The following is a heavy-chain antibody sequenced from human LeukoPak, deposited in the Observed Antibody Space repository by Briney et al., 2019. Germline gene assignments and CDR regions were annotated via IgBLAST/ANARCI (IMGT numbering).Heavy chain of an antibody. CDR3: AKVPSSSWYLVEAFDI. CDR2: ISGSGGST. J-gene: IGHJ3*02. V-gene: IGHV3-23*01. D-gene: IGHD6-13*01. CDR1: GFTFSSYA. Sequence: GGTLRLSCAASGFTFSSYAMSWVRQAPGKGLEWVSAISGSGGSTYYADSVKGRFTISRDNSKNTLYLQMNSLRAEDTAVYYCAKVPSSSWYLVEAFDIWGQGTMVTVSS.